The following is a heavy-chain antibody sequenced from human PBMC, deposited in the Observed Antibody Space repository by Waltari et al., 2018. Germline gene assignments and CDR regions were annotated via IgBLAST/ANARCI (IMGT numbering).Heavy chain of an antibody. J-gene: IGHJ4*02. CDR2: VDPEDGET. V-gene: IGHV1-69-2*01. CDR3: ATGGPPFDY. Sequence: EVQLVQSGAEVKRPGATVKISCKASGYTFTDYYMHWVQQAPGKGLEWMGRVDPEDGETIYAERFQSRVTITADTSTDTTYMELSSLRSEGTAVYYCATGGPPFDYWGQGTLVTVSS. D-gene: IGHD3-16*01. CDR1: GYTFTDYY.